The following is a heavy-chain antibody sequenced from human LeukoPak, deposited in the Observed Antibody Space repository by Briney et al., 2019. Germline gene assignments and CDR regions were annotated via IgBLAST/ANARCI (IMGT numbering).Heavy chain of an antibody. Sequence: GASVKVSCKASGYTFTGYYMHWVRQAPGQGLEWMGWINPDSGGTNYAQKFQGRVTMTRDTSISTAYMELSRLRSDDTAVYYCASCIAARPDDAFDIWGQGTMVTVSS. D-gene: IGHD6-6*01. J-gene: IGHJ3*02. CDR2: INPDSGGT. CDR1: GYTFTGYY. V-gene: IGHV1-2*02. CDR3: ASCIAARPDDAFDI.